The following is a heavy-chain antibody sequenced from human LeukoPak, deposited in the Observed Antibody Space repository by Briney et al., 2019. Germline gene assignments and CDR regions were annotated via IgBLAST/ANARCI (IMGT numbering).Heavy chain of an antibody. Sequence: PSETLSLTCTVSGVSISSGGYYWGWIRQPPGRGLEWIGGMYYGGSSYHNSSLKSRVTISEDTSKNQFSLRLRSVTAADTAVYYCARSPTTISNWYFDLWGRGTLVTVSS. D-gene: IGHD1-1*01. CDR2: MYYGGSS. J-gene: IGHJ2*01. CDR1: GVSISSGGYY. V-gene: IGHV4-39*01. CDR3: ARSPTTISNWYFDL.